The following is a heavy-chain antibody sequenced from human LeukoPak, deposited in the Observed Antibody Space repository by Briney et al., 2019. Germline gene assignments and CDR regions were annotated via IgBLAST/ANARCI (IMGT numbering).Heavy chain of an antibody. CDR3: ARQRITMVRGAIFRAFDI. V-gene: IGHV4-59*08. D-gene: IGHD3-10*01. CDR2: IYYSGST. J-gene: IGHJ3*02. CDR1: GGSISSYY. Sequence: SETLSLTCTVSGGSISSYYWSWIRQPPGKGLEWIGYIYYSGSTNYNPSLKSRVTISVDTSKNQFSLKLSSVTAADTAVYYCARQRITMVRGAIFRAFDIWGQGTMVTVSS.